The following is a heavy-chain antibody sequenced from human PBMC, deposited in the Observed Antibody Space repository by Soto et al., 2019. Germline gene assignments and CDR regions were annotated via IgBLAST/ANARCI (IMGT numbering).Heavy chain of an antibody. CDR3: AKSITARPFDY. CDR2: ISGSGGNT. J-gene: IGHJ4*02. Sequence: XXSLRLSFVASGLTFSSYAMSWVLQAPGKGLEWVSAISGSGGNTYYADSVKGRFTISRDNSKNTLYLQMNSLRAEDTAVYYCAKSITARPFDYWGQGALVTVSS. D-gene: IGHD6-6*01. V-gene: IGHV3-23*01. CDR1: GLTFSSYA.